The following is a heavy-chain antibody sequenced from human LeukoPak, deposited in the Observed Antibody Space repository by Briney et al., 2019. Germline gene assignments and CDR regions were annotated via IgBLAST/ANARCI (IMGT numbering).Heavy chain of an antibody. V-gene: IGHV4-39*07. CDR3: ASSLSTYSSSWSHDY. J-gene: IGHJ4*02. D-gene: IGHD6-13*01. CDR1: GGSISSSSYY. CDR2: IYYSGST. Sequence: SETLSLTCTVSGGSISSSSYYWGWIRQPPGKGLEWIGSIYYSGSTYYNPSLKSRVTISVDTSKNQFSLKLSSVTAADTAVYYCASSLSTYSSSWSHDYWGQGTLVTVSS.